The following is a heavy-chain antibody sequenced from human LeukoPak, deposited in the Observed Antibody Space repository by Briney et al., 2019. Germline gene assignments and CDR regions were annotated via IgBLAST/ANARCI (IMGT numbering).Heavy chain of an antibody. J-gene: IGHJ5*02. D-gene: IGHD3-3*01. CDR1: GYSFTSYW. CDR3: ARSYYDFWSGYYRSVWFDP. Sequence: GESLKISCKGSGYSFTSYWIGWVRQKPGKGLEWMGIIYPGDSDTRYSPSFQGQVTISADKSISTAYLQWSSLKASDTAMYYCARSYYDFWSGYYRSVWFDPWGQGTLVTVSS. V-gene: IGHV5-51*01. CDR2: IYPGDSDT.